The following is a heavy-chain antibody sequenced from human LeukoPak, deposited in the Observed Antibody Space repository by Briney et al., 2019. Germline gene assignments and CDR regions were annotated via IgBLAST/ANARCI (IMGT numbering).Heavy chain of an antibody. D-gene: IGHD1-26*01. Sequence: ASVKVSCKASGYTFTSYGISWVRQAPGQGLEWMGWNSAYNGNTNYAQKLQGRVTMTTDTSTSTAYMELRSLRPDDTAVYYCARYELVGATFYFPFDYWGQGTLVTVSS. V-gene: IGHV1-18*01. CDR2: NSAYNGNT. J-gene: IGHJ4*02. CDR3: ARYELVGATFYFPFDY. CDR1: GYTFTSYG.